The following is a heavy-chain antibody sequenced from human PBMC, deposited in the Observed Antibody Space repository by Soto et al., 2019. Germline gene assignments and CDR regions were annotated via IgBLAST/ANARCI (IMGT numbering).Heavy chain of an antibody. CDR1: GFTFSTYA. CDR2: ISYDGSNK. J-gene: IGHJ4*02. V-gene: IGHV3-30-3*01. Sequence: LRLSCAASGFTFSTYAMSWVRQAPGKGLEWVAVISYDGSNKYYADSVKGRFTISRDNSKNTLYLQMNSLRAEDTAVYYCASGTTTFFDYWGQGTLVTVSS. CDR3: ASGTTTFFDY. D-gene: IGHD4-17*01.